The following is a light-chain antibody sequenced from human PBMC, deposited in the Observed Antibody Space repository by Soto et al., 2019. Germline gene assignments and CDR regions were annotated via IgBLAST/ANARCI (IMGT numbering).Light chain of an antibody. CDR2: LAS. CDR3: HQRQSWPRT. J-gene: IGKJ1*01. CDR1: QAVNTR. V-gene: IGKV3-11*01. Sequence: IVCTHSPDTLSSCPAYRFTLSCRASQAVNTRLAWYQHKPGQAPRLLIYLASNRAAGVPARFSGSGSGTDFTLTISDVEPEDFAVYYCHQRQSWPRTFGQGTKVDTK.